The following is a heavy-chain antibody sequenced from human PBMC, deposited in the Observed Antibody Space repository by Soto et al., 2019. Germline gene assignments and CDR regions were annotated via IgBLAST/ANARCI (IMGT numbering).Heavy chain of an antibody. D-gene: IGHD5-18*01. J-gene: IGHJ4*02. CDR2: IIPIFGTA. CDR1: GGTFSSYA. Sequence: ASVKVSCKASGGTFSSYAISWVRQAPGQGLEWMGGIIPIFGTANYAQKFQGRVTITADESTSTAYMELRSLRSDDTAVYYCAHLGYSYGYDYWGQGTLVTVSS. CDR3: AHLGYSYGYDY. V-gene: IGHV1-69*13.